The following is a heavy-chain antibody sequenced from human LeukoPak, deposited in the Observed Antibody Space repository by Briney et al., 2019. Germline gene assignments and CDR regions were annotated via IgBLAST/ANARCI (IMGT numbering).Heavy chain of an antibody. CDR2: IYYSGST. V-gene: IGHV4-39*07. CDR3: ARVIVVVERNHYYTDV. D-gene: IGHD2-2*01. Sequence: SETLSLTCTVSGGSISSSSYYWGWIRQPPGKGLEWIGSIYYSGSTYYNPSLKSRVTISVDTSKNQFSLKLSSVTAADTAVYYCARVIVVVERNHYYTDVWGKGTTVTVSS. J-gene: IGHJ6*03. CDR1: GGSISSSSYY.